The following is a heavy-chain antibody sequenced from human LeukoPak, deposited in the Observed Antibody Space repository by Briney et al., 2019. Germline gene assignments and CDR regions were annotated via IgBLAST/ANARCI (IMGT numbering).Heavy chain of an antibody. CDR2: IKSDGSN. V-gene: IGHV3-74*01. CDR1: GFTFSSYW. CDR3: ARGMSGYYGMDV. J-gene: IGHJ6*02. Sequence: PGGSLRLSCAASGFTFSSYWMHWVRQAPGKGLVWVSRIKSDGSNYYADSVKGRFTIFRDNAKNTLYPQMNSLRAEDTAVYYCARGMSGYYGMDVWGQGTTVTVSS.